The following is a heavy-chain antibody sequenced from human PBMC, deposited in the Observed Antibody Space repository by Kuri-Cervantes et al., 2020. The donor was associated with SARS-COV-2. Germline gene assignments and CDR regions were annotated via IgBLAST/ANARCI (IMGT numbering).Heavy chain of an antibody. J-gene: IGHJ6*03. CDR3: ARDFMVQGAHYYYYYMDV. D-gene: IGHD3-10*01. CDR1: GFTFSNAW. V-gene: IGHV3-21*01. Sequence: GESLKISCAVSGFTFSNAWMSWVRQAPGKGLEWVSSISSSSSYIYYADSVNGRFTISRDNAKNSLYLQMNSLRAEDTAVYYCARDFMVQGAHYYYYYMDVWGKGTTVTVSS. CDR2: ISSSSSYI.